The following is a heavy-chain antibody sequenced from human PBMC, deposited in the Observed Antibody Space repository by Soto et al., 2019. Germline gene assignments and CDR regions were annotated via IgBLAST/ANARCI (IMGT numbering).Heavy chain of an antibody. Sequence: GGSLRLSCAVSGFTFSDHYMDWVRQAPGKGLEWVSRIRNKANGHTVEYAASVRGRFTISTDDSRNSLYLQMNSLKSEDSARYYCARVLVVASGWTPDHWGQGTLVTVSS. CDR3: ARVLVVASGWTPDH. CDR2: IRNKANGHTV. J-gene: IGHJ4*02. CDR1: GFTFSDHY. D-gene: IGHD6-19*01. V-gene: IGHV3-72*01.